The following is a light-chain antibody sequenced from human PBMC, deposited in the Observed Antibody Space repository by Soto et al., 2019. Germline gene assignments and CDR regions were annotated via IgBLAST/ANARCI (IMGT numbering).Light chain of an antibody. Sequence: QSVLTQPASVSGSPGQSITISCTGTSSDIGSYHLVSWYQHHSGKAPKLIIYKVSQWPSGVSDRFSASKSGSPASLTISGLQAGDEADYYCCSYAGSNWGYVFGTGTKLTVL. CDR1: SSDIGSYHL. CDR3: CSYAGSNWGYV. CDR2: KVS. J-gene: IGLJ1*01. V-gene: IGLV2-23*02.